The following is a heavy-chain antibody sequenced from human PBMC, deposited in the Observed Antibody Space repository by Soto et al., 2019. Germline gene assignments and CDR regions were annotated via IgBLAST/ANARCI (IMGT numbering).Heavy chain of an antibody. Sequence: SETLSLTCAVSGGSISSGGYSWSWIRQPPGKGLEWIGYIYHSGSTYYNPSLKSRFTISGDRSKNQFSLKLSSVTAADTAVYYCARGMTTVTTLDYWGQGTLVTVSS. CDR3: ARGMTTVTTLDY. V-gene: IGHV4-30-2*01. CDR2: IYHSGST. J-gene: IGHJ4*02. CDR1: GGSISSGGYS. D-gene: IGHD4-4*01.